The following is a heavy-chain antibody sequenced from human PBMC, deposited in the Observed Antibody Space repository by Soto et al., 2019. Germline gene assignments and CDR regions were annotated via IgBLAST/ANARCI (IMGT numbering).Heavy chain of an antibody. CDR2: IKEDGSDK. J-gene: IGHJ4*02. D-gene: IGHD2-8*01. CDR3: ARRMVDY. Sequence: EVQLVESGGGLVQPGGSLRLSCVASGFTFSNYWMTWVRQAPGKGLEWVANIKEDGSDKYYVDSVKARFTISRDNAQNSLFLQMNSLRAEDTAVYYCARRMVDYWGQGTLVTVSS. V-gene: IGHV3-7*01. CDR1: GFTFSNYW.